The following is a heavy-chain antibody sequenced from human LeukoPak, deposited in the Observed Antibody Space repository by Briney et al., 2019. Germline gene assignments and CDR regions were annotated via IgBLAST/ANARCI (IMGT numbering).Heavy chain of an antibody. J-gene: IGHJ4*02. Sequence: SSETLSLTCTVSGGSISSYYWSWIRQPPGKGLEWIGYIYYSGSTNYNPSLKSRVTISVDTSKNQFSLKLSSVTAADTAVYYCARVRSSSTSWLYYFDYWGQGTLVTVSS. CDR1: GGSISSYY. CDR3: ARVRSSSTSWLYYFDY. CDR2: IYYSGST. D-gene: IGHD2-2*01. V-gene: IGHV4-59*01.